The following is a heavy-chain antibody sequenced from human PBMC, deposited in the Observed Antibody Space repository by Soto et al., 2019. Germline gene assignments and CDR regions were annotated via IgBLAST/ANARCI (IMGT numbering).Heavy chain of an antibody. CDR3: VRADGFGVVTPFIDY. CDR1: GGSVSSGRYH. D-gene: IGHD3-3*01. V-gene: IGHV4-39*01. CDR2: IHYSGIT. Sequence: QLHLQESGPGLVKPSETLSLICTVSGGSVSSGRYHWGWIRQPPGKGLQYIASIHYSGITHYNPSLKSRAAIFVDTGKNKFSLKVTTMTAAYTAVYYGVRADGFGVVTPFIDYWGQGTLDIVSS. J-gene: IGHJ4*02.